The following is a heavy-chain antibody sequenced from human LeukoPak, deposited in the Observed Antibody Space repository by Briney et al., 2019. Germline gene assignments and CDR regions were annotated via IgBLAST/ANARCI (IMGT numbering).Heavy chain of an antibody. CDR3: GRDAGLSSAWGIIPGYYFDY. D-gene: IGHD6-19*01. V-gene: IGHV1-46*01. J-gene: IGHJ4*02. Sequence: ASVKVSCKASGYTFTSYFMHWVRQAPGQGLEWMGIINPSGGSTTYAQKFQGRVTMTRDMSTSTVYMELSSLRSEDTAVYYCGRDAGLSSAWGIIPGYYFDYWGQGTLVTVSS. CDR2: INPSGGST. CDR1: GYTFTSYF.